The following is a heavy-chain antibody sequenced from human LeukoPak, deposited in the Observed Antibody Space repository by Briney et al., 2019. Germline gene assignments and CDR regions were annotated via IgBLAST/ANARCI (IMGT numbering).Heavy chain of an antibody. Sequence: PSETLSLTCAVYGGSFSGYYWSWIRQPPGKGLEWIGEINHSGSTNYNPSLESRVTISVDTSKNQFSLKLSSVTAADTAVYYCVRGLPGLGNGWYSGKSYYFDYWGQGTLVTVSS. D-gene: IGHD6-19*01. CDR2: INHSGST. V-gene: IGHV4-34*01. CDR1: GGSFSGYY. CDR3: VRGLPGLGNGWYSGKSYYFDY. J-gene: IGHJ4*02.